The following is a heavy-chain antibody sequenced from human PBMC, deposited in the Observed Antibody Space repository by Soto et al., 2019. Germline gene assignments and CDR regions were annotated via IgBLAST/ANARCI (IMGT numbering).Heavy chain of an antibody. J-gene: IGHJ4*02. Sequence: SETLSLTCTVSGGSISSYYWSWIRQPPGKGLEWIGYIYYSGSTNYNPSLKSRVTISVDTSKNQFSLKLSSVTAADTAVYYCARGILGAAAHSDYWGQGTLVTVSS. CDR1: GGSISSYY. V-gene: IGHV4-59*01. CDR2: IYYSGST. CDR3: ARGILGAAAHSDY. D-gene: IGHD6-13*01.